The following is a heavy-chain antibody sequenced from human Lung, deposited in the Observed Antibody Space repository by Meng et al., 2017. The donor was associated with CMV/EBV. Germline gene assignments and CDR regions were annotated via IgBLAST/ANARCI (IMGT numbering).Heavy chain of an antibody. D-gene: IGHD3-22*01. Sequence: GESLKISCAASGFTVSGNYMSWVRQAPGKGLEWVSVIYSGGSTYYADSVKGRFTISRDNSKNTLYLQMNSLRAEDTAVYYCARDTLLPGGGYYYYGMDVWGQGTTVTVSS. CDR1: GFTVSGNY. V-gene: IGHV3-53*01. CDR3: ARDTLLPGGGYYYYGMDV. J-gene: IGHJ6*02. CDR2: IYSGGST.